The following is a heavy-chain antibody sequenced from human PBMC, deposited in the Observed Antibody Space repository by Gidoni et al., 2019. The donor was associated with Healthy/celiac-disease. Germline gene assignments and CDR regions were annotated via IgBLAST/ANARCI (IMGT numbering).Heavy chain of an antibody. CDR2: ISWNSGSI. V-gene: IGHV3-9*01. D-gene: IGHD1-26*01. J-gene: IGHJ4*02. CDR1: GFTFDDYA. Sequence: EVQLVESGGGLVQPGGSLRLSCAASGFTFDDYAMHWVRQAPGKGLEWVSGISWNSGSIGYADSVKGRFTISRDNAKNSLYLQMNSLRAEDTALYYCAKAASGSYSGYFDYWGQGTLVTVSS. CDR3: AKAASGSYSGYFDY.